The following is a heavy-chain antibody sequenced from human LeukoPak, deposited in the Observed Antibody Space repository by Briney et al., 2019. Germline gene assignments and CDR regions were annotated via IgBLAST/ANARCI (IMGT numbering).Heavy chain of an antibody. CDR1: GGSFSGYY. CDR3: ARGFLWSGYSFDY. Sequence: SETLSLTCAVYGGSFSGYYWSWIRQPPGKGLEWIGEINHSGSTNYNPSLKSRVTISVDTSKNQFSRKLSSVTAADTAVYYCARGFLWSGYSFDYWGQGTLVTVSS. V-gene: IGHV4-34*01. J-gene: IGHJ4*02. D-gene: IGHD3-3*01. CDR2: INHSGST.